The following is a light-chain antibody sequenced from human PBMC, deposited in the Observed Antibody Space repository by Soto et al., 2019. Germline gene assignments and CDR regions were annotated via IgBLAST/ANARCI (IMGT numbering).Light chain of an antibody. CDR3: QQYDNWLT. Sequence: EIVMTQSPATLSVSPGERATLSCRASQSVNSNLAWYQQKPGQAPRLLIYGASTRATGIPATFSGSGSGTDFTLTISSLQSEDFAVYYCQQYDNWLTFGGGTKVEIK. V-gene: IGKV3-15*01. CDR1: QSVNSN. CDR2: GAS. J-gene: IGKJ4*01.